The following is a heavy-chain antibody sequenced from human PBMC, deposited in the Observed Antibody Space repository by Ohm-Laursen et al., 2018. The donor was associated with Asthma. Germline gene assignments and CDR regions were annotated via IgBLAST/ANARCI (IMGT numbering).Heavy chain of an antibody. V-gene: IGHV3-30-3*01. CDR1: GFTFSSYA. CDR3: ARDPGSGSYNVDAFDI. CDR2: ISYDGNNK. Sequence: SLRLSCAASGFTFSSYAMHWVRQAPGKGLEWVAVISYDGNNKYYADSVKGRFTISRDNSKNTLYLQMNSLRAEDTAVYYCARDPGSGSYNVDAFDIWGHGTMVTVSS. J-gene: IGHJ3*02. D-gene: IGHD3-10*01.